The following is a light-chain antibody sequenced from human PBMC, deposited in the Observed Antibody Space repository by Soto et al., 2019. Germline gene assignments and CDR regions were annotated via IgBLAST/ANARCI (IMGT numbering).Light chain of an antibody. J-gene: IGKJ5*01. V-gene: IGKV3-15*01. CDR1: QSMGSN. CDR2: GAS. Sequence: EIVMTQSPATMSVSPGERATLSCRASQSMGSNVAWYQQKPGQAPRLLIYGASTRAAGIPARFSGSGSGTEFTLTISSLQSEDFAVYYCQLYNTWPITFGQGTRLEIK. CDR3: QLYNTWPIT.